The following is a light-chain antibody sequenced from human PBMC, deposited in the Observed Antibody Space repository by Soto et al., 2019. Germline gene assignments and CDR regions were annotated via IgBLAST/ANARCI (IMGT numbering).Light chain of an antibody. CDR1: SSDVGGYNY. CDR3: SSYTTSGSLV. V-gene: IGLV2-14*01. Sequence: QSALTQPASVSGSPGQSITISCTGTSSDVGGYNYVSWYQQHPGKAPKLMIYDVSNRPSGVSNRFSGSKSGNTASLTISGLQAEDEADYYCSSYTTSGSLVFGGGPTLTVL. J-gene: IGLJ2*01. CDR2: DVS.